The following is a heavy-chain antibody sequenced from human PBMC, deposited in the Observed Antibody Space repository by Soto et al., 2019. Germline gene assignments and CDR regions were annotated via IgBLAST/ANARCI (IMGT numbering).Heavy chain of an antibody. CDR3: ARYAYISGYYQFDY. V-gene: IGHV3-74*01. CDR2: IHFDGTTT. D-gene: IGHD6-19*01. Sequence: GGSLRLSCAASGFTFSSYWMHWVRQVPGKGLVWVSRIHFDGTTTHYADSVKGRFTISRDNAKNTLSLQMNSLRAEDTAVYYCARYAYISGYYQFDYWGQGTLVTVSS. J-gene: IGHJ4*02. CDR1: GFTFSSYW.